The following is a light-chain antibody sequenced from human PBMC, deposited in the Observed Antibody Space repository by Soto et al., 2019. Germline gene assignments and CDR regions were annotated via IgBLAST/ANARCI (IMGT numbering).Light chain of an antibody. CDR3: SSYAGSNNV. Sequence: QSALTQPTSASGSPGQSVTISCTGTSSDVGGYNYVSWYQQHPGKAPKLMIYEVSKRPSGVPDRFSGSKSGNTASLTVSGLQAEDEADYYCSSYAGSNNVFGTGTKVTVL. CDR1: SSDVGGYNY. J-gene: IGLJ1*01. V-gene: IGLV2-8*01. CDR2: EVS.